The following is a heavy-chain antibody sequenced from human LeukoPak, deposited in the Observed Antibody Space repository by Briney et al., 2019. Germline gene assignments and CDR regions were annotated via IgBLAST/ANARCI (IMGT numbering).Heavy chain of an antibody. V-gene: IGHV4-59*01. CDR3: ARDNGREATTFDY. Sequence: SETLSLTCTVSGGSISSYYWSWIRQPPGKGLEWIGYIYYSGSTNYNPSLKSRVTISVDTSKSQFSLKLSSVTAADTAVYYCARDNGREATTFDYWGQGTLVTVSS. J-gene: IGHJ4*02. CDR1: GGSISSYY. D-gene: IGHD5-12*01. CDR2: IYYSGST.